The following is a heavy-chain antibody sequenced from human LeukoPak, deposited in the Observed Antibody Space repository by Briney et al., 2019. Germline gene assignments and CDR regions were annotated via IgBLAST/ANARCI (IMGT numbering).Heavy chain of an antibody. CDR3: ARVGLAPYYYYMDV. Sequence: GGSLRLSCAASGFSISSYEMNWVRQAPGKGLEWVSHISSSGSTIWYADSVKGRFTISRDNAKNSLYLQMNSLRAEDTAVYYCARVGLAPYYYYMDVWGKGTTVTVSS. D-gene: IGHD1-26*01. CDR1: GFSISSYE. CDR2: ISSSGSTI. J-gene: IGHJ6*03. V-gene: IGHV3-48*03.